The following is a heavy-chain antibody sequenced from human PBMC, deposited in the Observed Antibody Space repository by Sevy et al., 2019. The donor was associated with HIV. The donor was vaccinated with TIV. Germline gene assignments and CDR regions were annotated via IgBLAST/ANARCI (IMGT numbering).Heavy chain of an antibody. D-gene: IGHD3-10*01. J-gene: IGHJ3*02. CDR1: GFIFSKYG. CDR3: AKGLGMVQGALLSDDI. CDR2: IRYDGSPK. Sequence: GGSLRPSCAASGFIFSKYGMHWVRQAPGKGLEWVAFIRYDGSPKYYVDSVKGRFTISRDNSKNTLYLQMNSLRADDTAVYYCAKGLGMVQGALLSDDIWGQGTMVTVSS. V-gene: IGHV3-30*02.